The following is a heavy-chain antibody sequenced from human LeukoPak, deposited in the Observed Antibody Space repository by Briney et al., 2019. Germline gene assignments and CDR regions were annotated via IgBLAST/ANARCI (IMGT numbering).Heavy chain of an antibody. D-gene: IGHD2-15*01. Sequence: GGSLRLSCAASGFTFSSYSMNWVRQAPGKGLEWVSYISSSSSTIYYADSVKGRFTISRDNAKNSLYLQMNSLRAEDTAVYYCARVRIGTQFDYWGQGTLVTVSS. V-gene: IGHV3-48*01. J-gene: IGHJ4*02. CDR2: ISSSSSTI. CDR1: GFTFSSYS. CDR3: ARVRIGTQFDY.